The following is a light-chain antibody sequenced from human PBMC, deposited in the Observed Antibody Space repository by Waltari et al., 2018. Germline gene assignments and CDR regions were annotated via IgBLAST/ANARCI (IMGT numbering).Light chain of an antibody. CDR2: EAS. CDR1: QPVSRN. J-gene: IGKJ1*01. V-gene: IGKV3-15*01. Sequence: EVVMTQSPVTLSVSPGERATLSCSASQPVSRNLAWYQQKPGQAPRLSIHEASTRATGNPARFSGRGSGTEFTLIISSLQPEDFAVYYCQQYNNWPPWTFGQGTKVELK. CDR3: QQYNNWPPWT.